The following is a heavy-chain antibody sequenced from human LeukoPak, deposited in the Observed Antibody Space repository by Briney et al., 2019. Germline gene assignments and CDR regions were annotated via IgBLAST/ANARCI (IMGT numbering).Heavy chain of an antibody. J-gene: IGHJ4*02. Sequence: SETLSLTCTVSGGSISSYYWSWIRQRAGKGLEWIGRIYTSGSTNYNPSLKSRVTMSVDTSKNQFSLKLSSVTAADTAVYYCARDGVPLSSFDYWGQGTLVTVSS. V-gene: IGHV4-4*07. CDR3: ARDGVPLSSFDY. D-gene: IGHD3-3*01. CDR2: IYTSGST. CDR1: GGSISSYY.